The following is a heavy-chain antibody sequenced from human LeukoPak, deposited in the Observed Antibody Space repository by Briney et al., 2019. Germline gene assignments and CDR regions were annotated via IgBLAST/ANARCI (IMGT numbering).Heavy chain of an antibody. CDR2: IRYDGSNK. V-gene: IGHV3-30*02. D-gene: IGHD6-13*01. CDR3: AKGGSSSWDYFDY. CDR1: GFTFSSYG. Sequence: GGSLRLSCAASGFTFSSYGMHWVRQAPGKGLEWVAFIRYDGSNKYYADSVKGRFTISRDNSKNTMFLQMNSLRGEDTAVYYCAKGGSSSWDYFDYWGQGTLVTVSS. J-gene: IGHJ4*02.